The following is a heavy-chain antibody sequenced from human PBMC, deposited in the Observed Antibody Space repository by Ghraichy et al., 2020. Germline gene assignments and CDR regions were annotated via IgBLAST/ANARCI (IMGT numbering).Heavy chain of an antibody. D-gene: IGHD3-10*01. V-gene: IGHV3-48*04. CDR2: ISSSSSTI. CDR3: ARDRELVWAAYYFDY. J-gene: IGHJ4*02. Sequence: GGSLRLSCAASGFTFSSYSMNWVRQAPGKGLEWVSYISSSSSTIYYADSVKGRFTISRDNAKNSLYLQMNSLRAEDTAVYYCARDRELVWAAYYFDYWGQGTLVTVSS. CDR1: GFTFSSYS.